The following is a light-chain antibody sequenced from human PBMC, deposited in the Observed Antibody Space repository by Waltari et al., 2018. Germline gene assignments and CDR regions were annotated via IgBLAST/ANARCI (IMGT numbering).Light chain of an antibody. CDR2: DVS. Sequence: QSALTRPASVSGSPGQSMTISCTGTSSADGGSNYVVWYQQHPGKAPKLMIYDVSKRPSGVSNRFSGSKSGNTSSLTISGLQAEDEADYYCSSYISSSTLELFGGGTSLTVL. CDR1: SSADGGSNY. J-gene: IGLJ2*01. CDR3: SSYISSSTLEL. V-gene: IGLV2-14*03.